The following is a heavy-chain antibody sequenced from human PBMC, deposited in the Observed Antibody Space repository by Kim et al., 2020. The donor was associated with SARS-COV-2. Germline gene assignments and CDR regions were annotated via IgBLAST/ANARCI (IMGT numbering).Heavy chain of an antibody. D-gene: IGHD3-10*01. CDR3: AEFGESGFDY. CDR2: ST. Sequence: STYYTPSLKGRVTISVDTSKNQFSLKLSSVTAADTAVYYCAEFGESGFDYWGQGTLVTVSS. J-gene: IGHJ4*02. V-gene: IGHV4-30-2*05.